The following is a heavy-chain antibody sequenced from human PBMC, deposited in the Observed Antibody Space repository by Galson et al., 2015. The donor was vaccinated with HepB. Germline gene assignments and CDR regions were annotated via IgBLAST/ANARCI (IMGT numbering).Heavy chain of an antibody. CDR2: TYYRSKWYN. J-gene: IGHJ3*02. CDR1: GDSVSSNSAA. CDR3: ARADTAMVTSDAFDI. Sequence: CAISGDSVSSNSAAWNRIRQSPSRGLEWLGRTYYRSKWYNDYAVSVKSRITINPDTSKNQFSLQLNSVTPEDTAVYYCARADTAMVTSDAFDIWGQGTMVTVSS. D-gene: IGHD5-18*01. V-gene: IGHV6-1*01.